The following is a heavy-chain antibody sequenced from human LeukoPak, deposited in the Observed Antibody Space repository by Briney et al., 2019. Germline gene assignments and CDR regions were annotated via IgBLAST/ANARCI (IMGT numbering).Heavy chain of an antibody. Sequence: GGSLRLSCAASGFTFSSYAMSWVRQAPGKGLEWVSAISGSGGSTYYADSVKGRFTISRDNSKNTLYLQMNSLRAEDTAVYYCAKGGSYYYDSGGYSDYWGQGTLVTVSS. J-gene: IGHJ4*02. D-gene: IGHD3-22*01. V-gene: IGHV3-23*01. CDR2: ISGSGGST. CDR1: GFTFSSYA. CDR3: AKGGSYYYDSGGYSDY.